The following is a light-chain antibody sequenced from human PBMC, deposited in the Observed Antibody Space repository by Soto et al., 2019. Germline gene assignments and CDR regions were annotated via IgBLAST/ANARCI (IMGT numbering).Light chain of an antibody. CDR2: GVS. CDR1: QSVSSNY. CDR3: QQYGRSSFT. J-gene: IGKJ2*01. V-gene: IGKV3-20*01. Sequence: EIVLTQSPGTLSLSPGERATLSCRASQSVSSNYLAWYQQKPGQAPRLLMYGVSTRATGIPDRFSGSGSGTDFTLTITRLEPEDFAMYYCQQYGRSSFTFGQGTKLEIK.